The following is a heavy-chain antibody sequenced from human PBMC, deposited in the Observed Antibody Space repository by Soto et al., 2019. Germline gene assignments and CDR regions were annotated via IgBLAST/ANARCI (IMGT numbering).Heavy chain of an antibody. V-gene: IGHV1-18*04. CDR3: ARDRDVVLVPPPTYDYYYYGMDV. CDR2: ISFNNGDT. CDR1: GYTFSSYT. Sequence: QVQLVQSGPEVKKPGASVKVSCKTSGYTFSSYTISWVRQAPGQGLEWMGWISFNNGDTKYAQKFQGRVTMTTDTSTRTAHMELRSLRSEDTAVYYCARDRDVVLVPPPTYDYYYYGMDVWGQGTTVTVSS. D-gene: IGHD2-8*02. J-gene: IGHJ6*02.